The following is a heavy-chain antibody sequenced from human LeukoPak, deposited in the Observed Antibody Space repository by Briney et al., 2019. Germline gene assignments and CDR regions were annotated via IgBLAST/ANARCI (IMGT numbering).Heavy chain of an antibody. CDR3: AKAGSGYSVYYFDY. CDR1: GFTFDDYP. D-gene: IGHD3-22*01. CDR2: ISWDGGST. J-gene: IGHJ4*02. Sequence: GGFLRLSCAVSGFTFDDYPMHWVRQAPGKGLEWVSLISWDGGSTYYADSVKGRFTISRDNSKNSLYLQMNSLRAEDTALYYCAKAGSGYSVYYFDYWGQGTLITVSS. V-gene: IGHV3-43D*04.